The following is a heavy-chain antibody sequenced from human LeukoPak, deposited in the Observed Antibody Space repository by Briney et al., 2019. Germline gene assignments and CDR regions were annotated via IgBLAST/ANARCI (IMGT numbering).Heavy chain of an antibody. J-gene: IGHJ3*02. CDR2: ISSSSSYI. Sequence: GGSLRLSCAASGFTFSSYSMNWVRQAPGGGLEWVSSISSSSSYIYYADSVRGRFTISRDNAKNSLYLQMNSLRAEDTAVYYCARDLPTHDAFDIWGQGTMVTVSS. V-gene: IGHV3-21*01. CDR3: ARDLPTHDAFDI. CDR1: GFTFSSYS.